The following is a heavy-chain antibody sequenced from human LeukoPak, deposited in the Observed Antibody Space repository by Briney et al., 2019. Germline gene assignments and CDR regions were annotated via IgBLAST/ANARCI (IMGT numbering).Heavy chain of an antibody. Sequence: PGGSLRLSCAASGFTFSSYAMHWVRQAPGKGLEWVSSISSSGSYIYYADSVKGRFTISRDNAKNSLYLQMNSLRAEDTAVYYCARGATTTFDYWGQGTLVTVSS. D-gene: IGHD5-24*01. V-gene: IGHV3-21*01. CDR2: ISSSGSYI. CDR1: GFTFSSYA. CDR3: ARGATTTFDY. J-gene: IGHJ4*02.